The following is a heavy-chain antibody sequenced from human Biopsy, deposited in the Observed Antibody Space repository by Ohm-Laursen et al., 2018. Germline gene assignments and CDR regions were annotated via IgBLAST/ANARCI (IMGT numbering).Heavy chain of an antibody. CDR3: ARLYRLDDYWNDDPPDAFDV. V-gene: IGHV4-59*01. CDR1: GASIDSYY. D-gene: IGHD3-3*01. CDR2: ISDTGST. Sequence: TLSLTCTVSGASIDSYYWSWIRQSPGKGLEWIGSISDTGSTNYSPSLRGRVTISVDTSKKQFSLKVISVTPADTAVFFCARLYRLDDYWNDDPPDAFDVWGQGTMVTVSS. J-gene: IGHJ3*01.